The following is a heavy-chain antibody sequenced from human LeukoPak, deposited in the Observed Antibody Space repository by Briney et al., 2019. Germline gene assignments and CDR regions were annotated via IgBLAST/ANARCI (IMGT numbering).Heavy chain of an antibody. CDR3: ARHMSSVVGIDY. D-gene: IGHD2-15*01. CDR2: IYPSDSDI. CDR1: AYRFTSYW. J-gene: IGHJ4*02. Sequence: GESLKISCKGSAYRFTSYWIGWVRQMPGKGLEWMGIIYPSDSDIRYSPSFQGQVTISADKSISTAYLQWSSLKASDTATYYCARHMSSVVGIDYWGQGTLVTVSS. V-gene: IGHV5-51*01.